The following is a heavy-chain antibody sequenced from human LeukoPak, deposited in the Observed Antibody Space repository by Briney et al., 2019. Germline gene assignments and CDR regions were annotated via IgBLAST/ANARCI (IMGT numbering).Heavy chain of an antibody. D-gene: IGHD6-19*01. Sequence: QSGGSLRLSCAASGFTFSIYSINWVRQAPGKGLEWVSYISSSGSTIYYADSVKGRFTISRDNAKNSLYLQMNSLRAEDTAVYYCAREVGSSGWPGPYFDYWGQGTLVTVSS. V-gene: IGHV3-48*04. CDR3: AREVGSSGWPGPYFDY. CDR2: ISSSGSTI. CDR1: GFTFSIYS. J-gene: IGHJ4*02.